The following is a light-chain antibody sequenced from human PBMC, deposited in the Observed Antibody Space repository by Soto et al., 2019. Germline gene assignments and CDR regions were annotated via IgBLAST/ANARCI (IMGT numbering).Light chain of an antibody. CDR1: SSDVGAYNY. CDR2: DVS. J-gene: IGLJ1*01. Sequence: QSALTQPASVSGSPGQSITISCTGTSSDVGAYNYVSWYQQHPGKVPKLMIYDVSDRPSGVSNSFSGSKSGNTASLTISGLQAEDEADYYCSSFTRSNSYVFATGTKLTVL. CDR3: SSFTRSNSYV. V-gene: IGLV2-14*03.